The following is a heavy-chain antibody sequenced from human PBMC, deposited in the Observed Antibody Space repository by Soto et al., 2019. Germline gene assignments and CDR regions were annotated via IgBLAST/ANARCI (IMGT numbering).Heavy chain of an antibody. CDR3: ATLWFGEFISGTDYDYYYYGMDV. Sequence: PGGSLRLSCAASGFTFSSYAMSWVRQAPGKGLASVSALRGSGGITYYADSVKGRFTISGDNSKNTLYLQMNSLRAEDTAVYYCATLWFGEFISGTDYDYYYYGMDVWGQGTTVTVSS. CDR2: LRGSGGIT. J-gene: IGHJ6*02. D-gene: IGHD3-10*01. V-gene: IGHV3-23*01. CDR1: GFTFSSYA.